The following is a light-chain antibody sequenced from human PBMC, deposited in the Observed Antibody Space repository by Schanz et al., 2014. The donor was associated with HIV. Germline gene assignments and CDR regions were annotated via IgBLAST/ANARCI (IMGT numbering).Light chain of an antibody. V-gene: IGKV1-9*01. CDR1: QGFGTY. CDR2: ATS. CDR3: LQLNKFPFT. J-gene: IGKJ3*01. Sequence: DIQLTQSPSFLSASVGDSVTLTCRASQGFGTYLAWYQQKPGKAPKLLIYATSTLQNGVPFRFSGSGFGTSFKLTIRSLQPQDDETEYCLQLNKFPFTCGPGTKVDL.